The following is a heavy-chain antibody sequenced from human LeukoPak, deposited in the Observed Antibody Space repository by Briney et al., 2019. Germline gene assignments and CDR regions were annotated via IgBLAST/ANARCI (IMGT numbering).Heavy chain of an antibody. CDR3: ARGAGSGYDFWSGYYTDEIFDY. CDR1: GFTFSDYY. Sequence: LRLSCAASGFTFSDYYMSWIRQAPGKGLEWIGSIYYSGSTYYNPSLKSRVTISVDTSKNQFSLKLSSVTAADTAVYYCARGAGSGYDFWSGYYTDEIFDYWGQGTLVTVSS. D-gene: IGHD3-3*01. CDR2: IYYSGST. J-gene: IGHJ4*02. V-gene: IGHV4-38-2*01.